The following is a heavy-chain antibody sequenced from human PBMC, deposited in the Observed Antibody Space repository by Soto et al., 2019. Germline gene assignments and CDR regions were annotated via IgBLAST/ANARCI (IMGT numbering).Heavy chain of an antibody. D-gene: IGHD3-10*01. J-gene: IGHJ6*02. CDR3: WRGRYGPYGSGSSSYYYYYGMDV. CDR2: INHSGST. CDR1: SAYFSGHY. V-gene: IGHV4-34*01. Sequence: PEQLWDAWSIYSAYFSGHYWSWIRQPPGKGLEWIGEINHSGSTNYNPSLKSRVTISVDTSKNQFSLKLSSVTAADTAVYYSWRGRYGPYGSGSSSYYYYYGMDVGGQGPTVT.